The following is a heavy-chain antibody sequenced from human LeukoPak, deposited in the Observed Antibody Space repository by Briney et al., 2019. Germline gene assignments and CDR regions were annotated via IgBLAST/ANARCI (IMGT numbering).Heavy chain of an antibody. J-gene: IGHJ4*02. Sequence: SVKVSCKASGGTFSSHSINWLRQAPGQGLEWMGRIIPILNIPNYAQKFQGRVTLTADKSTSTAYMELSSLTSEDMAVYYCARGRLERATYFDSWGQGTLVTVSS. CDR1: GGTFSSHS. CDR2: IIPILNIP. CDR3: ARGRLERATYFDS. D-gene: IGHD3-16*01. V-gene: IGHV1-69*02.